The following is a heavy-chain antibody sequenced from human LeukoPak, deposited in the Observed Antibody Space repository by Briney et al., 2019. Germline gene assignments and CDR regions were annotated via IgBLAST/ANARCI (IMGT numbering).Heavy chain of an antibody. CDR1: GYTFTGYY. V-gene: IGHV1-2*02. CDR2: INPNSGGT. CDR3: ARGPYFESYYDSSGFLYYFDY. Sequence: ASVKVSCKASGYTFTGYYMHWVRQAPGQGLEWMGWINPNSGGTNYAQKFQGRVTMTRDTSISTAYMELSRLRSDDTAVYYCARGPYFESYYDSSGFLYYFDYWGQGTLVTVSS. J-gene: IGHJ4*02. D-gene: IGHD3-22*01.